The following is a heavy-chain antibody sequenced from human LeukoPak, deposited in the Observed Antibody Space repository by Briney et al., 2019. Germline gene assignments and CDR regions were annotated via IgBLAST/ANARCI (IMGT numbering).Heavy chain of an antibody. V-gene: IGHV3-66*01. CDR2: IYSGGST. D-gene: IGHD6-6*01. Sequence: GGSLRLSCAASGFTVSSNYMSWVRQAPGKGLEWVLVIYSGGSTYYADPVKGRFTISRDNSKNTLYLQMNSLRAEDTAVYYCAREGSIAASSSYYYYYGMDVWGQGTTVTVSS. CDR1: GFTVSSNY. J-gene: IGHJ6*02. CDR3: AREGSIAASSSYYYYYGMDV.